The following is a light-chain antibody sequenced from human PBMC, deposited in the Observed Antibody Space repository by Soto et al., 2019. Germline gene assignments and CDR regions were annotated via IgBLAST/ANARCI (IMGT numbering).Light chain of an antibody. CDR2: DAS. V-gene: IGKV1-5*01. CDR3: QQLLSYPIT. J-gene: IGKJ5*01. CDR1: QSIQTW. Sequence: DIQMTQSPSTLSASAGDRVTISCRASQSIQTWLAWYQQKPGKAPKLLIFDASALASGVSSRFSGSGSGTSFTLTISSLQPEDFATYYCQQLLSYPITFGQGTRLEIK.